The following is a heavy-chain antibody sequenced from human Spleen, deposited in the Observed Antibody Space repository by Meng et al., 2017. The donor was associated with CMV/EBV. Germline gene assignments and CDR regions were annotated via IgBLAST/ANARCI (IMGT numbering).Heavy chain of an antibody. CDR1: GYSISSYY. Sequence: SETLSLTCTVSGYSISSYYWSWIRQPPGKGLEWIGYIYYSGSTNYNPSLKSRVTISVDTSKNQFSLKLSSVTAADTAVYYCASLGYNWNYVDVRGQGTTVTVSS. J-gene: IGHJ6*03. CDR3: ASLGYNWNYVDV. D-gene: IGHD1-20*01. V-gene: IGHV4-59*01. CDR2: IYYSGST.